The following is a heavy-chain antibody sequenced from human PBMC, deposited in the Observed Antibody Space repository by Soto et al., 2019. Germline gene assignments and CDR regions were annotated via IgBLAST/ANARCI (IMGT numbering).Heavy chain of an antibody. CDR2: IYFGGST. CDR1: GGSMSPHY. D-gene: IGHD6-25*01. Sequence: SETLSLTCTVSGGSMSPHYWSWIRQPPGKGLEWLGYIYFGGSTTYNPSLRGRVTMSIDTSKNQFSLRLTSVTAADTAVYFSARHHPRTLAALDIPFDFWGKGTLVTVSS. J-gene: IGHJ4*02. V-gene: IGHV4-59*11. CDR3: ARHHPRTLAALDIPFDF.